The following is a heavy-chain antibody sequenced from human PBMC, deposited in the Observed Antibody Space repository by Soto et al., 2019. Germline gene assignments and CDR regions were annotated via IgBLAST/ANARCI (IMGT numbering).Heavy chain of an antibody. Sequence: SETLSLTCTVSGGSISSYYWSWIRQPPGKGLEWIGYIYYSGSTNYNPSLKSRVTISVDTSKNQFSLKLSSVTAADTAVYYCARVEGETVDTGFYFDYWGQGTLVTSPQ. CDR1: GGSISSYY. CDR3: ARVEGETVDTGFYFDY. D-gene: IGHD5-18*01. V-gene: IGHV4-59*01. CDR2: IYYSGST. J-gene: IGHJ4*02.